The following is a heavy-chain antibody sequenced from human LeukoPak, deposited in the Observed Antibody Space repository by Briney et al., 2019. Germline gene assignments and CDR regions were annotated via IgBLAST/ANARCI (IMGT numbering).Heavy chain of an antibody. Sequence: GGSLRLSCAASGFTFSSYAMNWVRQAPGKGLEWVSAISGSGGNTYYADSVKGRFTISRDNAKNSLYLQMNSLRAEDTAVYYCARMVGYYDSSGYYSSNDYWGQGTLVTVSS. CDR2: ISGSGGNT. CDR1: GFTFSSYA. D-gene: IGHD3-22*01. J-gene: IGHJ4*02. CDR3: ARMVGYYDSSGYYSSNDY. V-gene: IGHV3-23*01.